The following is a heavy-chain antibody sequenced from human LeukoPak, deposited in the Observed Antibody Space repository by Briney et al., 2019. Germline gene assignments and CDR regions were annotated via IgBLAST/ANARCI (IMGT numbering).Heavy chain of an antibody. V-gene: IGHV1-2*02. Sequence: ASVKVSCKASGYIFTAYYIHWVRQAPGQGLEWMGWINPNSGGTTFAQTFQDRVTMTRDTSISTVYMELSSLRSDDTAVYYCTRDPPRRCSGVTCYSYWGQGTLVTVSS. J-gene: IGHJ4*02. CDR2: INPNSGGT. CDR3: TRDPPRRCSGVTCYSY. CDR1: GYIFTAYY. D-gene: IGHD2-15*01.